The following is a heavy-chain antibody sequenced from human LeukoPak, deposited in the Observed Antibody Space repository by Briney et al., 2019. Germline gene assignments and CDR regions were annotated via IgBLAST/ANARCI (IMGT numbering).Heavy chain of an antibody. CDR1: GFTVSSNY. CDR3: AAIGYYDFWSGPNNYYMDV. Sequence: GGSLRLSCAASGFTVSSNYMSWVRQAPGKGLEWVSVIYSGGSTYYADSVKGRFTISRDNSKNTLYLQMNSLRAEDTAVYYCAAIGYYDFWSGPNNYYMDVWGKGTTVTVSS. J-gene: IGHJ6*03. D-gene: IGHD3-3*01. V-gene: IGHV3-53*01. CDR2: IYSGGST.